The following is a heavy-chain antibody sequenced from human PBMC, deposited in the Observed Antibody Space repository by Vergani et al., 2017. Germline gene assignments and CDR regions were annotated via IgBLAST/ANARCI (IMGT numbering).Heavy chain of an antibody. J-gene: IGHJ4*02. D-gene: IGHD4-17*01. Sequence: QVQLVESGGGVVQPGRSLRLSCAASGFTFSSYAMHWVRQAPGKGLEWVAVISYDGSNKYYADSVKGRFTISRDNAKNSLYLQMNNLRAEDTAVYYCARESTTPNDYWGQGTLVTVSS. CDR2: ISYDGSNK. V-gene: IGHV3-30-3*01. CDR3: ARESTTPNDY. CDR1: GFTFSSYA.